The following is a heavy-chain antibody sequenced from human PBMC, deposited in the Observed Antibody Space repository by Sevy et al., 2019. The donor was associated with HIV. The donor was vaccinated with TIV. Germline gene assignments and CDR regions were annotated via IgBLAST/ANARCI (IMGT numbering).Heavy chain of an antibody. V-gene: IGHV3-30*04. D-gene: IGHD1-26*01. CDR2: ISYDGSKK. Sequence: GGCLRLSCAASGFTFKNYAIHWVRQAPGKGLEWVAVISYDGSKKYYADSVKGRFTISRDNSKNTLYLQLNSLRLEDTALYYCAREGGRRSYYLDYWGQGTLVTVSS. CDR3: AREGGRRSYYLDY. CDR1: GFTFKNYA. J-gene: IGHJ4*02.